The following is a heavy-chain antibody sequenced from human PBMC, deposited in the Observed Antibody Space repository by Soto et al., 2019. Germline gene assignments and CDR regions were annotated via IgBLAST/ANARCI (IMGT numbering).Heavy chain of an antibody. CDR2: ISSNGGST. Sequence: GGSLRLSCSASGFTFSSYAMHWVRQAPGKGLEYVSAISSNGGSTYYADSVKGRFTISRDNSKNTLYLQMSSLRAEDTAVYYCVKAFDSTYWYHFDYWGQGTLVTVSS. CDR3: VKAFDSTYWYHFDY. V-gene: IGHV3-64D*06. CDR1: GFTFSSYA. J-gene: IGHJ4*02. D-gene: IGHD3-22*01.